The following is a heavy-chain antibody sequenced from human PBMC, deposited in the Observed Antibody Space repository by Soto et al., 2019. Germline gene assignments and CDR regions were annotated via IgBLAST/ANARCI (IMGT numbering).Heavy chain of an antibody. D-gene: IGHD6-13*01. J-gene: IGHJ5*02. CDR3: AYRQYYRGSWDSGWFDP. CDR2: IYWDDDK. Sequence: QITLKESGPTLVEPTQTLTLTCAFSGFSLSASGAGVGWIRQLPEKAVQWLAYIYWDDDKRYSPSFKNRLTISKDTSINQVVRIMTNLDPVDTGSYYCAYRQYYRGSWDSGWFDPWGQGTPVTVSS. V-gene: IGHV2-5*02. CDR1: GFSLSASGAG.